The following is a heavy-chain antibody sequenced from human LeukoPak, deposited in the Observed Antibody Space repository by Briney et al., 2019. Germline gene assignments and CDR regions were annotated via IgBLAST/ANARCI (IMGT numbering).Heavy chain of an antibody. V-gene: IGHV1-69*04. CDR1: GGAFISDG. CDR2: LITISRIP. J-gene: IGHJ5*02. CDR3: ARVVDESRFDP. D-gene: IGHD5-24*01. Sequence: VASVKVSCKASGGAFISDGISWVRQAPGQGLEWMGRLITISRIPNYAQNFKGRVTISADKSTSTAYMELRSLRCEDTAVYYCARVVDESRFDPWGQGTLVTVSS.